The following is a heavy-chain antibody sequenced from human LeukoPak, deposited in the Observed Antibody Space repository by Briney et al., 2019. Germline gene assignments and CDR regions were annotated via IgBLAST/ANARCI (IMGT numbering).Heavy chain of an antibody. CDR3: AKGGYDSSGYYYLFDY. CDR2: ISSSSSYI. V-gene: IGHV3-21*04. J-gene: IGHJ4*02. D-gene: IGHD3-22*01. CDR1: GFTFSSYS. Sequence: GGSLRLSCAASGFTFSSYSMNWVRQAPGKGLEWVSSISSSSSYIYYADSVKGRFTISRDNAKNSLYLQMNSLRAEDTAVYYCAKGGYDSSGYYYLFDYWGQGTLVTVSS.